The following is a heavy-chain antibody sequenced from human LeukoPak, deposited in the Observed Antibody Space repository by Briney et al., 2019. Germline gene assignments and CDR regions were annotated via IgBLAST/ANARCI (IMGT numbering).Heavy chain of an antibody. CDR1: GFTFDDYG. D-gene: IGHD6-13*01. CDR3: AKLSGYSSSRDAFDI. Sequence: GGSLRLSCTASGFTFDDYGMSWVRHAPGKGLEWVSAISGSGGSTYYADSVKGRFTISRDNSKNTLYLQMNSLRAEDTAVYYCAKLSGYSSSRDAFDIWGQGTMVTVSS. V-gene: IGHV3-23*01. CDR2: ISGSGGST. J-gene: IGHJ3*02.